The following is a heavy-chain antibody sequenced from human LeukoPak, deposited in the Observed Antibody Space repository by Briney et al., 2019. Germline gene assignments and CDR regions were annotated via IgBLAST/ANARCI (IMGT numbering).Heavy chain of an antibody. D-gene: IGHD6-13*01. J-gene: IGHJ4*02. CDR2: IIPIFGTA. V-gene: IGHV1-69*05. CDR1: GGTFSSYA. CDR3: ARAELYSSSWYNY. Sequence: SVKVSCKASGGTFSSYAISWVRQAPGQGLEWMGRIIPIFGTANYAEKFQGRVTITTDESTSTAYMELSSLRSEDTAVYYCARAELYSSSWYNYWGQGTLVTVSS.